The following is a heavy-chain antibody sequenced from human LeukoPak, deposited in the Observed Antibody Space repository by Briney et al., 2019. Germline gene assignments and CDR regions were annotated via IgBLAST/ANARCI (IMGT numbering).Heavy chain of an antibody. CDR2: ISGSGGST. Sequence: GGSLRLSCAASGLTFSSYGMNWVRQAPGKGLEWVSAISGSGGSTYYADSVKGRFTISRDNSKNTLYLQMNSLRAEDTAVYYCAKGHYGSGSSTRREINFDYWGQGTLVTVSS. J-gene: IGHJ4*02. CDR1: GLTFSSYG. CDR3: AKGHYGSGSSTRREINFDY. D-gene: IGHD3-10*01. V-gene: IGHV3-23*01.